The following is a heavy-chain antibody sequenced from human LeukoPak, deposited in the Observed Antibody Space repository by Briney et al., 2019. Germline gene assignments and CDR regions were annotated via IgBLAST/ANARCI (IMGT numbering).Heavy chain of an antibody. CDR3: ARRYFDWFLGAGGSLDV. CDR1: GFTFSSYW. Sequence: GGSLRLSCAASGFTFSSYWMSWVRQAPGKGLEWVANIKQDGSEKYYVDSVKGRFTISRDNANDSVYLQMNSLRAEDTAVYYCARRYFDWFLGAGGSLDVWGQGTMVTVSS. CDR2: IKQDGSEK. V-gene: IGHV3-7*01. D-gene: IGHD3-9*01. J-gene: IGHJ3*01.